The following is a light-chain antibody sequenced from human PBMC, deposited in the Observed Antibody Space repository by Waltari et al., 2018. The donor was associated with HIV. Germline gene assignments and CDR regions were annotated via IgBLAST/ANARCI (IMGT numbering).Light chain of an antibody. Sequence: QSALTQPASVSGSLGQSITISCIRSSSDIGSCNYVSWYQHHPDKAPSLVIYDANARPSGVPFRFSGSKSGNTASLTISGLQAEDEADYYCSSYTSTSTLLFGGGTKVTVL. J-gene: IGLJ3*02. CDR3: SSYTSTSTLL. V-gene: IGLV2-14*01. CDR1: SSDIGSCNY. CDR2: DAN.